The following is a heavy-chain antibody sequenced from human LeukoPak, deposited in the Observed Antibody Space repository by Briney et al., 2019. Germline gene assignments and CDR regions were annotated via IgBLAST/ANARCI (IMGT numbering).Heavy chain of an antibody. CDR1: GGSISSYY. CDR2: IYYSGST. J-gene: IGHJ4*02. V-gene: IGHV4-59*01. CDR3: ARRTYYYDSSGYYFDY. Sequence: SETLSLTCTVSGGSISSYYWSWIRQPPGKGLEWIGYIYYSGSTNYNPSLKSRVTISVDTSKNQFSLKLSSVTAADTAVYYCARRTYYYDSSGYYFDYWGQGTLVTVSS. D-gene: IGHD3-22*01.